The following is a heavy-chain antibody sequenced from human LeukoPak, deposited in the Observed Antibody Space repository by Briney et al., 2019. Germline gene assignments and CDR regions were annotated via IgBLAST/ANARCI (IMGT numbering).Heavy chain of an antibody. V-gene: IGHV4-59*11. CDR1: GGSISSHY. CDR3: AREGGVGAAPYFDY. D-gene: IGHD1-26*01. J-gene: IGHJ4*02. Sequence: SETLSLTCTVSGGSISSHYWSWIRQPPGKGLEWIGYIYYSGSTNYNPSLKSRVTISVDTSKNQFSLKLSSVTAADTAVYYCAREGGVGAAPYFDYWGQGTLVTVSS. CDR2: IYYSGST.